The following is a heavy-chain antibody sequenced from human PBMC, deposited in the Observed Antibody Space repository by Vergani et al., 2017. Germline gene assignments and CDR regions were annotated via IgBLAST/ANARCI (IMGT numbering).Heavy chain of an antibody. V-gene: IGHV4-61*02. CDR2: ISVSGIT. Sequence: QVQLQESGPGLVKPPQTLSLTCTVPGASINNDFYYWHWIRQPAGKVLEWIGGISVSGITDYNSSHQSRVSMSVDPSKNQFSLTLTSVTAADTAVYYCATDSKQLLLKAFDLWGQGTMVTVSS. CDR3: ATDSKQLLLKAFDL. CDR1: GASINNDFYY. J-gene: IGHJ3*01. D-gene: IGHD3-22*01.